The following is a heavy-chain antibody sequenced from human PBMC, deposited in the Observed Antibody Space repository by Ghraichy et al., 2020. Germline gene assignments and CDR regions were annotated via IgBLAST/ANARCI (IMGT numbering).Heavy chain of an antibody. CDR3: VRDLKVAMAGKGPPSLAPE. V-gene: IGHV1-69*06. CDR1: ANSFRNCA. D-gene: IGHD6-19*01. J-gene: IGHJ4*02. Sequence: SVKVSCKASANSFRNCAFHWVRQAPGQGLEWMGGIIPMFDKIEYAQKFQGRATITADKLTSTVYLHLSGLRSEDTAVFYCVRDLKVAMAGKGPPSLAPEWGQGTLVIVSS. CDR2: IIPMFDKI.